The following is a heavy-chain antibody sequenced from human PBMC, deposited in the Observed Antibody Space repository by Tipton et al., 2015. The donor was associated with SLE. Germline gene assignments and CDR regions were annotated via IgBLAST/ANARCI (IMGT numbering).Heavy chain of an antibody. V-gene: IGHV4-39*07. CDR2: IYYSGST. J-gene: IGHJ5*02. CDR3: ARDRTFYYDSSGPNWFDP. D-gene: IGHD3-22*01. CDR1: GGSISTSNQY. Sequence: TLSLTCTVSGGSISTSNQYWGWFRQPPGKGLEWIGSIYYSGSTYYNPSLKSRLTISVDTSKNQFSLKLSSVTAADTAVYYCARDRTFYYDSSGPNWFDPWGQGTLVTVSS.